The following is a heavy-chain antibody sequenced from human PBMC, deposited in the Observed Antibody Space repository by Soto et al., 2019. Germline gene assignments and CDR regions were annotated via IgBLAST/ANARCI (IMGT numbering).Heavy chain of an antibody. V-gene: IGHV4-31*03. CDR3: VAKLGTTHYFDF. J-gene: IGHJ4*02. CDR1: GDPVSSGSYY. CDR2: IYHTGRT. D-gene: IGHD7-27*01. Sequence: QVQLQESGPGLVQPSQTLSLTCSVSGDPVSSGSYYWTWVRQHPVKGLEWIGYIYHTGRTYYNPSLQRRLIMSIDTSKNQFSLHLYSVTAADTAVYFCVAKLGTTHYFDFWGQGSLVAVSS.